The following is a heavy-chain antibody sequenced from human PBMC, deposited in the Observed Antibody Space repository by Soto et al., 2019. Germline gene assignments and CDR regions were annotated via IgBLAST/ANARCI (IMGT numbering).Heavy chain of an antibody. CDR3: ARGGQDFWSGPFDY. CDR1: GGSIINYF. D-gene: IGHD3-3*01. CDR2: IDSSGST. J-gene: IGHJ4*02. V-gene: IGHV4-4*07. Sequence: SETLSLTCTVSGGSIINYFCNWIRQPAGKGLEWIGRIDSSGSTNYNPSLKSRITMSADTSRNQFSLKLNSVTAADTAVYYCARGGQDFWSGPFDYWGQGALVTVSS.